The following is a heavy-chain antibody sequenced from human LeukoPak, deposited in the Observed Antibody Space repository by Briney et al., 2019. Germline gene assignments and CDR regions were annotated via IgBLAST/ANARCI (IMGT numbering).Heavy chain of an antibody. D-gene: IGHD2-15*01. CDR1: GGSFSGYY. Sequence: SETLSLTCAVYGGSFSGYYWSWIRQPPGKGLEWIGSIYYSGSTYYNPSLKSRVTISVDTSKNQFSLKLSSVTAADTAVYYCARDSDVAGWFDPWGQGTLVTVSS. V-gene: IGHV4-34*01. CDR3: ARDSDVAGWFDP. CDR2: IYYSGST. J-gene: IGHJ5*02.